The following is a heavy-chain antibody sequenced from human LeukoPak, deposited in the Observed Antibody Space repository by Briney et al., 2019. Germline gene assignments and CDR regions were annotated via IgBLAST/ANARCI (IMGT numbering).Heavy chain of an antibody. Sequence: GGSLRLSCAASGFTFSDYYMSWIRQAPGKGLEWVSYISSSGSTIYYADSVKGRFTIPRDNAKNSLYLQMNSLRVEDTAVYYCARPPLYDAFDIWGQGTMVTVSS. CDR2: ISSSGSTI. CDR1: GFTFSDYY. CDR3: ARPPLYDAFDI. V-gene: IGHV3-11*01. J-gene: IGHJ3*02.